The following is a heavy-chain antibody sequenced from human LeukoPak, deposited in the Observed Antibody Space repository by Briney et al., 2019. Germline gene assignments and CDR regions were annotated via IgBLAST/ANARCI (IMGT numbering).Heavy chain of an antibody. CDR3: ARDRRDSSSWYFGAFDI. V-gene: IGHV4-59*01. D-gene: IGHD6-13*01. CDR1: GGSISSYY. J-gene: IGHJ3*02. Sequence: KPSETLSLTCTVSGGSISSYYWSWIRQPPGKGLEWIGYIYYSGSTNHNPSLKSRVTISVDTSKNQFSLKLSSVTAADTAVYYCARDRRDSSSWYFGAFDIWGQGTMVTVSS. CDR2: IYYSGST.